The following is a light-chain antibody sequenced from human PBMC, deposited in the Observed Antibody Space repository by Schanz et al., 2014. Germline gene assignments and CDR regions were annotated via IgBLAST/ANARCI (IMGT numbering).Light chain of an antibody. V-gene: IGLV1-51*01. CDR2: DNN. CDR3: GTWDSSLSAGGV. CDR1: SSNMGNNY. Sequence: QSVLTQQSAGDEERGKKVTISCSGSSSNMGNNYVSWYQQLPGTAPKLLIYDNNKRPSGIPDRFSGSKSGTSATLGITGLQTGDEADYYCGTWDSSLSAGGVFGGGTKLTVL. J-gene: IGLJ3*02.